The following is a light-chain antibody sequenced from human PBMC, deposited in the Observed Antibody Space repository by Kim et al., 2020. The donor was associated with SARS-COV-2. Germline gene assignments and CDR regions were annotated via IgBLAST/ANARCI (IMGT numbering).Light chain of an antibody. CDR1: SYKIGEGYD. V-gene: IGLV1-40*01. CDR2: GNK. Sequence: FTITITGSSYKIGEGYDVQWYQQDPANTPKLRIYGNKNRPSGVPAGCSGSKSGTSASLAITGLQAEDEADYSCQSHDNTLSGSAVFGGGTQLTVL. J-gene: IGLJ2*01. CDR3: QSHDNTLSGSAV.